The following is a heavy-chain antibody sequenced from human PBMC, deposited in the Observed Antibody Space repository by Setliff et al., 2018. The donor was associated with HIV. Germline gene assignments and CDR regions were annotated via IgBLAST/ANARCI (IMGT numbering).Heavy chain of an antibody. D-gene: IGHD3-9*01. Sequence: GASVKVSCKASGYTFTSYDINWVRQATGQGLEWMGWINPNSGNTGYAQKFQGRVAMTRDTSINTVYMELSSLRSEDTAVYYCARALTSGGFYYYYMDVWGKGTTVTVSS. CDR1: GYTFTSYD. J-gene: IGHJ6*03. V-gene: IGHV1-8*02. CDR3: ARALTSGGFYYYYMDV. CDR2: INPNSGNT.